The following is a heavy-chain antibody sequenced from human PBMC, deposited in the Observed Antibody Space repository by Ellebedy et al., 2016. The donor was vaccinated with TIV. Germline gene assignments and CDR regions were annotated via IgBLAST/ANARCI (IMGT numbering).Heavy chain of an antibody. CDR2: IWYDGNNK. J-gene: IGHJ4*02. CDR1: GFTFSSYG. D-gene: IGHD4-17*01. V-gene: IGHV3-33*01. CDR3: ARHYGDYGKDH. Sequence: GESLKISXAASGFTFSSYGMHWVRQAPGKGLEWVAVIWYDGNNKYYADSVKGRFTISRDNSKNTLYLQMNSLRAEDTAVYYCARHYGDYGKDHWGQGTLVTVSS.